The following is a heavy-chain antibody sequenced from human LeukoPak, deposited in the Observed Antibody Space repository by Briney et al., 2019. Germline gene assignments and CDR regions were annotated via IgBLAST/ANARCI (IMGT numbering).Heavy chain of an antibody. CDR2: INPNSGGT. Sequence: ASVKVSCKASGYTFTGYYMHWVRQAPGQGLEWMGRINPNSGGTNYAQKFQGRVTMTRDTSISTAYMELSRLRSDDTAVYYCARALTSPVLRFLEWPSYYYYYSMDVWGQGTTVTVSS. V-gene: IGHV1-2*06. D-gene: IGHD3-3*01. CDR1: GYTFTGYY. CDR3: ARALTSPVLRFLEWPSYYYYYSMDV. J-gene: IGHJ6*02.